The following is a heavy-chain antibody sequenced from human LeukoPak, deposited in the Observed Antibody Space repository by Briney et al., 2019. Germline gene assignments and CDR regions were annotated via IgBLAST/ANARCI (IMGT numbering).Heavy chain of an antibody. CDR1: GFSFSTYG. Sequence: AGGSLRLSCGASGFSFSTYGMHWVRQAPGKGLEWVAFIRYGGSNKYYADSVKGRFTISRDNSKNTLFLQMNSLRAEDTAVYYCAKGPQYYYDSSGYSLDYWGQGTLVTVSS. V-gene: IGHV3-30*02. CDR3: AKGPQYYYDSSGYSLDY. D-gene: IGHD3-22*01. CDR2: IRYGGSNK. J-gene: IGHJ4*02.